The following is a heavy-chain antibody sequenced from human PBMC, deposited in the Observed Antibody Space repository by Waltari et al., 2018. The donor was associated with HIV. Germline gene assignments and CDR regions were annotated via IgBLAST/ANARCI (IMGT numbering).Heavy chain of an antibody. CDR3: ARDGGT. Sequence: EEQLVESGGGLVQPGGSLRLSCAVSGFTFSSYSMNWVRQAPGKGLEWVSYIRYSGSTIYYADSVKGRFTISRDNAKNSLYLQMNSLRAEDTAVYYCARDGGTWGQGTLITVSS. J-gene: IGHJ5*02. V-gene: IGHV3-48*01. CDR1: GFTFSSYS. CDR2: IRYSGSTI. D-gene: IGHD3-16*01.